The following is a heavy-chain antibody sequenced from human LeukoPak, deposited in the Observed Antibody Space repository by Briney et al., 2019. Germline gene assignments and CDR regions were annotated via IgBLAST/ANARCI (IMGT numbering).Heavy chain of an antibody. J-gene: IGHJ6*03. Sequence: SVKVSCKASGFTFTSSAVQWVRQARGQRLEWIGWIVVGSGNTNYAQKFQERVTITRDMSTSTAYMELSSLRSEDTAVYYCAAGLEWLLFYYYMDVCGKGSTVTVSS. D-gene: IGHD3-3*01. CDR2: IVVGSGNT. V-gene: IGHV1-58*01. CDR3: AAGLEWLLFYYYMDV. CDR1: GFTFTSSA.